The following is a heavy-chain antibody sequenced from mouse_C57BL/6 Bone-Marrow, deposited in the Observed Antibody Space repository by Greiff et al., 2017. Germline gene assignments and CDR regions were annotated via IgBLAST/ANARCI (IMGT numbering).Heavy chain of an antibody. CDR2: IDPEDGDT. J-gene: IGHJ4*01. CDR3: NWFIDDMDY. CDR1: GFNITDYY. D-gene: IGHD1-2*01. Sequence: VQLQQSGAELVRPGASVKLSCTASGFNITDYYMHWVKQRPEQGLEWIGWIDPEDGDTNYASKFKGKATLTADTSSNTAYLQLSSLTSEDTAFDYCNWFIDDMDYWGQGTSVTVSS. V-gene: IGHV14-4*01.